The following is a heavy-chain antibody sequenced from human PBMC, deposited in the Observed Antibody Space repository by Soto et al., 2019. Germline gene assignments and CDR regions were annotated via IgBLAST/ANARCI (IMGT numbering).Heavy chain of an antibody. D-gene: IGHD2-15*01. CDR1: GGTFSSYA. J-gene: IGHJ6*02. CDR2: IIPIFGTA. Sequence: QVQLVQSGAEVKKPGSSVKVSCKASGGTFSSYAISWVRQAPGQGLEWMGGIIPIFGTADYAQKFQGRVTITADESTSTADMELSSLRSEDTAVYYCASHPPISGGGSERVYYYYYYGMDVWGQGTTVTVSS. CDR3: ASHPPISGGGSERVYYYYYYGMDV. V-gene: IGHV1-69*12.